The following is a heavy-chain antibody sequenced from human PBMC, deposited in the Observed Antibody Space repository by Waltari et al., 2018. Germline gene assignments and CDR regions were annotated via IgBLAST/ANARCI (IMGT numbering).Heavy chain of an antibody. CDR1: GFTFDDYA. CDR2: ISWNMGSI. Sequence: EVQLVESGGGLVQPGRSLRLSCAASGFTFDDYAMHWVRQAPGKGLEWFSGISWNMGSIGYADSGKGRVTISRDNAKNSLYLQMNSLRAEDTSLYYCAKYHFRYCSITSCLQGFDYWGQGTLVTVSS. J-gene: IGHJ4*02. V-gene: IGHV3-9*01. CDR3: AKYHFRYCSITSCLQGFDY. D-gene: IGHD2-2*01.